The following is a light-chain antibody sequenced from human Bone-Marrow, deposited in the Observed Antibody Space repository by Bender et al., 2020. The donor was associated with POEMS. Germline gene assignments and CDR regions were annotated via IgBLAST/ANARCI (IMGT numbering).Light chain of an antibody. CDR1: SSNIGTNP. CDR2: INN. J-gene: IGLJ1*01. CDR3: QVWDTDSDHYV. V-gene: IGLV1-44*01. Sequence: QSVLTQPPSASGTPGQRVTISCSGSSSNIGTNPVNWYQQLPGTAPKLLIYINNQRPSGVPDRFSGSKSGTSASLAISRVEAGDEADYYCQVWDTDSDHYVFGTGTKVTVL.